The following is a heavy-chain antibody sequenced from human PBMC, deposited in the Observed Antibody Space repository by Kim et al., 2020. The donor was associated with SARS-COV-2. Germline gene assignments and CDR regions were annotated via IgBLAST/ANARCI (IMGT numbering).Heavy chain of an antibody. J-gene: IGHJ6*02. CDR2: IYYSGST. D-gene: IGHD3-10*01. CDR3: SRVSHYYGSGSYYYGMDV. Sequence: SETLSLTCTVSGGSISSYYWSWIRQPPGKGLEWIGYIYYSGSTNYNPSLKSRVTISVDTSKNQFSLKLSSVTAADTAVYYCSRVSHYYGSGSYYYGMDVWGQGTTITVSS. V-gene: IGHV4-59*13. CDR1: GGSISSYY.